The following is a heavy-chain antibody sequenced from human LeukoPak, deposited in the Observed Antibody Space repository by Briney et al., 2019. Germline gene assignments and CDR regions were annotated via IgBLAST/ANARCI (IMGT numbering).Heavy chain of an antibody. J-gene: IGHJ4*02. D-gene: IGHD5-18*01. CDR2: IYYSGST. V-gene: IGHV4-31*03. CDR1: GGSISSGGYY. CDR3: ARTGGYSYGYVGRIFDY. Sequence: SETLSLTCTVSGGSISSGGYYWSWIRQHPGKGLEWIGYIYYSGSTYYNPSLKSRVTISVHTSKNQFSLKLSSVTAADTAVYYCARTGGYSYGYVGRIFDYWGQGTLVTVSS.